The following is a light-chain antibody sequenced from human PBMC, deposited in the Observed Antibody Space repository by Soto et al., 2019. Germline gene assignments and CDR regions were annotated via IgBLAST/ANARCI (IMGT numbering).Light chain of an antibody. Sequence: QSVLTQPPSVSGAPGQRVTISCTGSSSNIGAGYDVHWYQQHPGKAPKVMIYEVSNRPSGVSNRFSGSKSGNTASLTISGLQAEDEADYYCSSYTSSSTLYVFGSGTKVTVL. CDR3: SSYTSSSTLYV. J-gene: IGLJ1*01. CDR2: EVS. V-gene: IGLV2-14*01. CDR1: SSNIGAGYD.